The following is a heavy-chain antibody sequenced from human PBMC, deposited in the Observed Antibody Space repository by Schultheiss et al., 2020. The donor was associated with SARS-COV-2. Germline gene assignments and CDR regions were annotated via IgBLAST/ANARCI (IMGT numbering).Heavy chain of an antibody. J-gene: IGHJ5*02. D-gene: IGHD4-17*01. V-gene: IGHV4-4*07. CDR1: GGSISSNY. CDR3: AREMTRLTEWFDT. Sequence: SQTLSLTCTVSGGSISSNYWSWIRQSAGKGLEWIGRIHTSGSTNYNPSLRSRVTISVDTSKNQFSLKLRSVTAAETALYYCAREMTRLTEWFDTWGQGTLVTVSS. CDR2: IHTSGST.